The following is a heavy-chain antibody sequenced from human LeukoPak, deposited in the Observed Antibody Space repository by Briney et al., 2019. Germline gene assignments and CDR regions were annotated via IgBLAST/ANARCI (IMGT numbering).Heavy chain of an antibody. CDR1: GGSVSSGSYY. CDR3: AGYYDFWRGYMGIDY. J-gene: IGHJ4*02. CDR2: IYYSGST. D-gene: IGHD3-3*01. V-gene: IGHV4-61*01. Sequence: SETLSLTCTVSGGSVSSGSYYWSWIRQPPGKGLEWIGYIYYSGSTNYNPSLKSRVTISVDTSKNQFSLKLSSVTAADTAVYYCAGYYDFWRGYMGIDYWGQGTPVTVSS.